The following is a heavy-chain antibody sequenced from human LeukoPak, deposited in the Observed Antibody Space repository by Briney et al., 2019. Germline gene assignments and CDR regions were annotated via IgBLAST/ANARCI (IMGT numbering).Heavy chain of an antibody. CDR1: GFTFSSYS. J-gene: IGHJ4*02. Sequence: PGGSLRLSCAASGFTFSSYSMNWVRQAPGKGLEWVSYISSASGSIYYADSVKGRFTISRDNAKNSLFLQMNSLRAEDTAVYYCASWPVGWYGEDSWGQGTLVTVSS. CDR2: ISSASGSI. CDR3: ASWPVGWYGEDS. V-gene: IGHV3-48*04. D-gene: IGHD6-19*01.